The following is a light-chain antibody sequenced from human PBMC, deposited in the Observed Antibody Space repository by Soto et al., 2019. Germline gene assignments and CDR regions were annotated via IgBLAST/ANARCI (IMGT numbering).Light chain of an antibody. CDR1: QSISSW. CDR3: HQLNSFPIT. CDR2: AAS. Sequence: DIQMTQSPSTLSASVGDRVTITCRASQSISSWLAWYQQKPGRAPKLLIYAASTLQSGVPSRFSGSGSGTDFTLTISGLQPEDFGTYYCHQLNSFPITFGQGTRLEIK. J-gene: IGKJ5*01. V-gene: IGKV1-12*01.